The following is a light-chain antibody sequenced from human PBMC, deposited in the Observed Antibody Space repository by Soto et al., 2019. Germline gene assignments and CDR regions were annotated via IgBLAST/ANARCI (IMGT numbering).Light chain of an antibody. CDR1: QAISNY. J-gene: IGKJ1*01. CDR2: SAS. CDR3: QNYNIAPSWT. V-gene: IGKV1-27*01. Sequence: DIQMTQSPSSLSASVGDRVTITCRATQAISNYLACYQRKPGKVPDLLISSASTLQSGAPSRFSGSGSGTDFTPTISSLQPEDVATYYCQNYNIAPSWTFGQGT.